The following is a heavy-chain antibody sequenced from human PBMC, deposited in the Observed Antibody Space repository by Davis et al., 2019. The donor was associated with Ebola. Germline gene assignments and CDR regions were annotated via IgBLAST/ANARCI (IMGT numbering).Heavy chain of an antibody. CDR3: AKSVYGSGST. V-gene: IGHV3-7*01. CDR1: GFTLSSYW. Sequence: GESLKISCEASGFTLSSYWMSWVRQAPGKGLEWVANIKSDGSQKYYVGSVKGRFTISRDNAKNSLYLQMNSLRAEDTAIYYCAKSVYGSGSTWGQGTLVTVSS. D-gene: IGHD3-10*01. CDR2: IKSDGSQK. J-gene: IGHJ4*02.